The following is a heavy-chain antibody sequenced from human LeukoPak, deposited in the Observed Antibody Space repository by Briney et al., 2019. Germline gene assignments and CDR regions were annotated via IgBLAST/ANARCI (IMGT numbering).Heavy chain of an antibody. D-gene: IGHD3-22*01. J-gene: IGHJ4*02. V-gene: IGHV4-39*01. CDR1: GGSISSSSYY. CDR2: IYHSGYT. CDR3: ATHDIYSYDSSGYSTPYYFDY. Sequence: SETLCLTCTVSGGSISSSSYYWGWIRQPPGKGREWIGSIYHSGYTYYNPSVESRVTISVDTSKNQFSLKLSSVTAADTAVYYCATHDIYSYDSSGYSTPYYFDYWGQGTLVTVSS.